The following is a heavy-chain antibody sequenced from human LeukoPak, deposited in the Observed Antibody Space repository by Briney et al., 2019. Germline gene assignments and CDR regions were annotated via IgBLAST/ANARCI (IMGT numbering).Heavy chain of an antibody. CDR1: GFTFSTNA. D-gene: IGHD6-19*01. Sequence: PGGSLRLSCAASGFTFSTNAMSWVRQAPGKGLEWVSAISGRTGSTYYSDSVKGRFTISRDNSKSTLYLQMDSLRAEDTAVYYCAKCGNSGWHLIDYWGQGTLVTVSS. CDR2: ISGRTGST. J-gene: IGHJ4*02. CDR3: AKCGNSGWHLIDY. V-gene: IGHV3-23*01.